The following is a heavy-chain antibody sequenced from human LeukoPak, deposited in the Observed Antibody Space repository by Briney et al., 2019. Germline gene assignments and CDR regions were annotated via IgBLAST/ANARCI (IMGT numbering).Heavy chain of an antibody. V-gene: IGHV5-51*01. D-gene: IGHD3-22*01. CDR3: ARRGYDSSGYRDAFDI. J-gene: IGHJ3*02. CDR1: GYSFPTYW. CDR2: IYPGDSDI. Sequence: GESLKISCKGSGYSFPTYWIGWVRQMPGKGLEWMGIIYPGDSDIRYSPSFQGQVTISADKSISTAYLQWSSLKASDTAMYYCARRGYDSSGYRDAFDIWGQGTMVTVSS.